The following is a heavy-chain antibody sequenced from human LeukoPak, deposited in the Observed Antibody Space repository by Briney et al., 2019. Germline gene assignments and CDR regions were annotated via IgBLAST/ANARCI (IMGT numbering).Heavy chain of an antibody. V-gene: IGHV3-23*01. CDR2: ISDSSGST. Sequence: GGSLRLSCAPSGLTFTNYAMSCVRPPPGGGGEWVSGISDSSGSTYYEDPVKGRFTISRDNSRNTLYLQMNTLRAEDMAVYYCAKDYSGYDKWGQGTLVTVSS. CDR3: AKDYSGYDK. J-gene: IGHJ4*02. CDR1: GLTFTNYA. D-gene: IGHD5-12*01.